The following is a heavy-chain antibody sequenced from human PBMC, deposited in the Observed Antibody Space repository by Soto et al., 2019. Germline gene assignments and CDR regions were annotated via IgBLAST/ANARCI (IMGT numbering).Heavy chain of an antibody. J-gene: IGHJ6*02. V-gene: IGHV3-30-3*01. CDR2: ISYDGSNK. D-gene: IGHD2-2*01. CDR1: GFTFSSYA. CDR3: ARAGSYGVVPAAPGGMDV. Sequence: QGQLVESGGGVVQPGRSLRLSCAASGFTFSSYAMHWVRQAPGKGLEWVAVISYDGSNKYYEDSVKGRFTISRDNSKNTLYLQMNSLRAEDTAVYYCARAGSYGVVPAAPGGMDVWGQGTTVTVSS.